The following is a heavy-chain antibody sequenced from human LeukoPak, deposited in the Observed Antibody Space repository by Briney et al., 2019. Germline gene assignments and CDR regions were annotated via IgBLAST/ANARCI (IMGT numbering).Heavy chain of an antibody. V-gene: IGHV3-7*01. CDR2: IKQDGSEK. D-gene: IGHD3-22*01. CDR1: GFTFSSYW. Sequence: PGGSLRLSCAASGFTFSSYWMSWVRQAPGKGLEWVANIKQDGSEKYYVDSVKGRFTISRDNAKNSLYLQMNSLRAEDAAVYYCAKEAGYDSSGYYYEIDYWGQGTLVTVSS. CDR3: AKEAGYDSSGYYYEIDY. J-gene: IGHJ4*02.